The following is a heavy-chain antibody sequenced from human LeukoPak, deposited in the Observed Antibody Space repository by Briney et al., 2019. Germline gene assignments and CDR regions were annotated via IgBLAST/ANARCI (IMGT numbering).Heavy chain of an antibody. CDR3: AKSPTRYGSGSYFDY. J-gene: IGHJ4*02. CDR2: IYYDGSSK. D-gene: IGHD3-10*01. Sequence: PGRSLRLSCATSGFTFSSYGMHWVRQAPGKGLEWVAAIYYDGSSKYYADSVKGRFTISRDNSKNTLYLQMNSLRAEDTAVYYCAKSPTRYGSGSYFDYWGQGTLVTVSS. V-gene: IGHV3-30*18. CDR1: GFTFSSYG.